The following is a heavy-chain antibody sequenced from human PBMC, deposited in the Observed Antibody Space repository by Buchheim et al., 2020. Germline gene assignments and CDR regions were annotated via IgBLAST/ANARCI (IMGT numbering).Heavy chain of an antibody. CDR1: GFTFSSYA. Sequence: VQLVESGGGVVQPGRSLRLSCAASGFTFSSYAMHWVRQAPGKGLEWVAVIWYDGSNKYYADSVKGRFTISRDNSKNMLYLQMNSLRAEDTAVYYCARDGEGLRLAPLGVDYWGQGTL. CDR3: ARDGEGLRLAPLGVDY. J-gene: IGHJ4*02. CDR2: IWYDGSNK. D-gene: IGHD3-10*01. V-gene: IGHV3-33*01.